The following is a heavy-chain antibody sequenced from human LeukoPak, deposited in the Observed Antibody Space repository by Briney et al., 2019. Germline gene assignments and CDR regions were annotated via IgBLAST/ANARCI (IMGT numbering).Heavy chain of an antibody. CDR2: IIPIFGTA. CDR1: GGTFSSYA. CDR3: ARDLYDYVWGSHNWFDP. D-gene: IGHD3-16*01. Sequence: ASVKVSCKASGGTFSSYAISWVRQAPGQGLEWMGGIIPIFGTANYAQKFQGRVTITADESTSTAYMELSSLRSDDTAVYYCARDLYDYVWGSHNWFDPWGQGTLVTVSS. J-gene: IGHJ5*02. V-gene: IGHV1-69*13.